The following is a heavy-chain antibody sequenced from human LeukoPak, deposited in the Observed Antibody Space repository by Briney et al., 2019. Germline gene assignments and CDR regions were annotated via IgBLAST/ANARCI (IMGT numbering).Heavy chain of an antibody. CDR3: ARVPFNYYGSGSYIYY. CDR1: GFTFSSYW. CDR2: INSDGSST. D-gene: IGHD3-10*01. V-gene: IGHV3-74*01. J-gene: IGHJ4*02. Sequence: GGSLRLSCAASGFTFSSYWMHWVRQAPGKGLVWVSRINSDGSSTSYADSVKGRFTISGDNAKNTLYLQMNSLRAEDTAVYYCARVPFNYYGSGSYIYYWGQGTLVTVSS.